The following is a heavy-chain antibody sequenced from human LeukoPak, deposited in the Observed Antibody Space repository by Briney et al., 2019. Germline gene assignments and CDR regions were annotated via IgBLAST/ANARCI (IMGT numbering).Heavy chain of an antibody. Sequence: PGGSLRLSCASSGFSLSRYTMNWVRQAPGKGLEWVSSIRSSSSYIYYADSLKGRFTISRDNAKNSLYLQMNSLRAEDTAVYYCARVTHGYSSSWFAYWGQGTLVTVSS. CDR1: GFSLSRYT. D-gene: IGHD6-13*01. J-gene: IGHJ4*02. V-gene: IGHV3-21*01. CDR3: ARVTHGYSSSWFAY. CDR2: IRSSSSYI.